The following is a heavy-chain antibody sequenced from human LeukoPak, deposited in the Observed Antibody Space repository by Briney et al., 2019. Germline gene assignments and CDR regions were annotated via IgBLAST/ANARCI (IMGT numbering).Heavy chain of an antibody. D-gene: IGHD3-10*01. CDR2: ISAYNGNT. J-gene: IGHJ5*02. V-gene: IGHV1-18*01. CDR1: GYTFTSYG. CDR3: ARSTPISGSYPSS. Sequence: ASVKVSCKASGYTFTSYGISWVRQAPGQGLEWMGWISAYNGNTNYAQKLQGRVTMTRDTSTSTVYMELSSLRSEDTAVYYCARSTPISGSYPSSWGQGTLVTVSS.